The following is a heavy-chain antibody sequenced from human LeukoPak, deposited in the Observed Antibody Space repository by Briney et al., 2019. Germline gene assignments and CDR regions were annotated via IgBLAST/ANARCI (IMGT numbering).Heavy chain of an antibody. Sequence: SETLSLTCAVYGGSFSGYYWSWIRQPPGKGLEWIGEINHSGSTNYNPSLKSRVTISVDTSKNQFSLKLSSVTAADTAVYYCARHLDYDYVWGSYRRSAPFDYWGQGTLVTVSS. CDR2: INHSGST. CDR1: GGSFSGYY. CDR3: ARHLDYDYVWGSYRRSAPFDY. D-gene: IGHD3-16*02. J-gene: IGHJ4*02. V-gene: IGHV4-34*01.